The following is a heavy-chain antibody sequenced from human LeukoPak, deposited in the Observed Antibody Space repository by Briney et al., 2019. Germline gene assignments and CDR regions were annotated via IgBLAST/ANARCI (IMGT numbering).Heavy chain of an antibody. Sequence: SETLSLTCAVYGGSFSGYYWSWIRQPPGKGLEWIGEINHSGSTNYNPSLKSRVTISVDTSKNQFSLKLSSVTAADTAVYYCARGRDAFDIWGQGTMVTFSS. J-gene: IGHJ3*02. CDR1: GGSFSGYY. V-gene: IGHV4-34*01. CDR2: INHSGST. CDR3: ARGRDAFDI.